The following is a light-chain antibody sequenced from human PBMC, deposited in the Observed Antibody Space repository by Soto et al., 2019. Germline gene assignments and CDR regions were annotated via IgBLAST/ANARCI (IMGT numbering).Light chain of an antibody. CDR2: TVS. CDR1: QSLVDSAGNTH. V-gene: IGKV2-24*01. CDR3: MQTEQFPRT. J-gene: IGKJ1*01. Sequence: DLVMTQTPLSSPVTLGQPASISCRSSQSLVDSAGNTHLSWLQQRPGQPPRLLIYTVSSRFSGVPDIFRGSGAGTDFTLHISRVEAEDVGLYYCMQTEQFPRTFGQGTKVEI.